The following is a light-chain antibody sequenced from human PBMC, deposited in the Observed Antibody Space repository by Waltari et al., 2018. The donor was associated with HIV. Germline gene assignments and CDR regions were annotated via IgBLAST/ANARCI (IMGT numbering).Light chain of an antibody. CDR1: QSISSW. V-gene: IGKV1-5*03. J-gene: IGKJ1*01. CDR3: QQHNSYPWT. Sequence: DIQMTQSPSTLSASVGDRVTITGRASQSISSWLAWYQQKPGKAPKLLIYKASSLESGVPSRFSGSGSGTEFTLTISSLQPDDFATYYCQQHNSYPWTFGQGTKVEIK. CDR2: KAS.